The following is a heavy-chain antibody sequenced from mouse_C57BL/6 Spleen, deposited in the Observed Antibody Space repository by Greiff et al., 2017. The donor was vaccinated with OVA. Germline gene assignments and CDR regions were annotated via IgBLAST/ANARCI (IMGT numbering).Heavy chain of an antibody. V-gene: IGHV1-72*01. D-gene: IGHD2-3*01. Sequence: QVQLQQPGAELVKPGASVKLSCKASGYTFTSYWMHWVKQRPGRGLEWIGRIDPNSGGTKYNEKFKSQATLTVDKPPSTAYMQLSSLTSEDSAVYYCAGAYDRGDYFDYWGQGTTLTVSS. CDR2: IDPNSGGT. J-gene: IGHJ2*01. CDR3: AGAYDRGDYFDY. CDR1: GYTFTSYW.